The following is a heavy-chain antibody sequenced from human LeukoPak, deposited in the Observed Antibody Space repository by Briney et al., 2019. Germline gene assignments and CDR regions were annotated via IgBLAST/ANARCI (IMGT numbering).Heavy chain of an antibody. D-gene: IGHD7-27*01. V-gene: IGHV3-23*01. CDR2: VSDVGDNT. Sequence: PGGSLRLSCAASGFTFSSHAMTWVRQAPGKGLEWVSSVSDVGDNTYYADSVKGRFTISRDNSKKTLYVQMNSLRAEDTAVYHCAQVRNRPWGSAFDGLDIWGQGTMVTVSS. CDR1: GFTFSSHA. CDR3: AQVRNRPWGSAFDGLDI. J-gene: IGHJ3*02.